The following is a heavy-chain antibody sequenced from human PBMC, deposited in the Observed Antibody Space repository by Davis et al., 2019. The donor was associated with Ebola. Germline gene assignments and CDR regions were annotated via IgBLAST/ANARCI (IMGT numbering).Heavy chain of an antibody. J-gene: IGHJ4*02. CDR1: GIIFRNYG. V-gene: IGHV3-30*03. Sequence: PGGSLRLSCAASGIIFRNYGIHWVRQAPGRGLEWVAVMSYNGSKEYYRDSVKGRFTITRDNSKSTLYLQMNSLRVEDTAVYYCARAVGAAQRAYYDYWGQGTLVTVSS. CDR2: MSYNGSKE. CDR3: ARAVGAAQRAYYDY. D-gene: IGHD1-26*01.